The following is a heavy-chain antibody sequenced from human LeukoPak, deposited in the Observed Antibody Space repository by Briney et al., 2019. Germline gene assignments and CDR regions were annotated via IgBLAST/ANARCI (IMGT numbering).Heavy chain of an antibody. Sequence: ASVKVSCKAPGGTFSSYAISWVRQAPGQGLEWMGWISAYNGNTNYAQRLQGRVTMTTDTSTSTAYMGLRSLRSDDTAVYYCARDRIELELWNWGQGTLVTVSS. CDR2: ISAYNGNT. CDR3: ARDRIELELWN. CDR1: GGTFSSYA. V-gene: IGHV1-18*01. D-gene: IGHD1-7*01. J-gene: IGHJ4*02.